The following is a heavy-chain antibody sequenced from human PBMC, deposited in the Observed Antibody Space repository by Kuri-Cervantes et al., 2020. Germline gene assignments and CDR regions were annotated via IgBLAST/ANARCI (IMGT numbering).Heavy chain of an antibody. J-gene: IGHJ2*01. CDR1: GFTFSSYA. Sequence: GGSLRLSCAASGFTFSSYAMHWVRQAPGKGLEWVAVIWYDGSNKYYADSVKGRFTISRDNSKNTLYLQMNSLRAEDTAVYYCARDMITFGGVIVKDWYFDLWGRGTLVTVSS. CDR2: IWYDGSNK. D-gene: IGHD3-16*02. V-gene: IGHV3-33*08. CDR3: ARDMITFGGVIVKDWYFDL.